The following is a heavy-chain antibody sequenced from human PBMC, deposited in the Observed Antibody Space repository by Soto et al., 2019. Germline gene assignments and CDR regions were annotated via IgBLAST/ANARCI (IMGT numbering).Heavy chain of an antibody. Sequence: PVESLKISCKGSGYSFTSYWISWVRQIPGKGLEWMGRIDPSDSYTNYSPSFQGHVTISADKSISTAYLQWSGLKASDTAMYYCASAYYERSGPKFDYWGQGTMVTVSA. V-gene: IGHV5-10-1*01. J-gene: IGHJ4*02. CDR2: IDPSDSYT. CDR1: GYSFTSYW. CDR3: ASAYYERSGPKFDY. D-gene: IGHD3-22*01.